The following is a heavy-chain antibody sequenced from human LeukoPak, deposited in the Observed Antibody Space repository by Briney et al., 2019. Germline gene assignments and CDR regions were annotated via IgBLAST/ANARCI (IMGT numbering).Heavy chain of an antibody. CDR3: AKVRDSATVTGRFDN. CDR1: GFTFSNYA. J-gene: IGHJ5*02. Sequence: HPGGSLRLSCAASGFTFSNYALSWVRQAPGKGLEWVSGISGGGGSTYYADSVKGRFTISRDKSKNTLYPQMDSLRAEDTAVYYCAKVRDSATVTGRFDNWGQGTMVTVSS. D-gene: IGHD4-17*01. V-gene: IGHV3-23*01. CDR2: ISGGGGST.